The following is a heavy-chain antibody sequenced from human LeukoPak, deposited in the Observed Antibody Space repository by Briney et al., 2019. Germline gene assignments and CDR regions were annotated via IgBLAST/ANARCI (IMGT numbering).Heavy chain of an antibody. CDR2: ISPLFGSA. CDR3: ARVGSGNYLHEDY. V-gene: IGHV1-69*13. J-gene: IGHJ4*02. D-gene: IGHD1-26*01. CDR1: GGTFSRYT. Sequence: ASVKVSCKASGGTFSRYTLNWVRQAPGQGLEWMGGISPLFGSAKYAQKFQGRVTITADESTSTAYMELSSLRSEDTAVYYCARVGSGNYLHEDYWGQGTLVTVSS.